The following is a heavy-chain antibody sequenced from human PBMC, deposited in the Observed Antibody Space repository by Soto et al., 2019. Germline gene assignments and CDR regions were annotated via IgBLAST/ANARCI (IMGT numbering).Heavy chain of an antibody. CDR1: GFTFSSFA. CDR2: ISGSGGNT. Sequence: PGGSLRLSCAGSGFTFSSFAMSWVRQAPGTRLEWVSGISGSGGNTYYADSVKGRFTISRDNPKNTVYLQMNSLRAEDTAVYFCAKHRMFRNSFHATTFDPWGQGTLVTVSS. D-gene: IGHD5-12*01. J-gene: IGHJ5*02. CDR3: AKHRMFRNSFHATTFDP. V-gene: IGHV3-23*01.